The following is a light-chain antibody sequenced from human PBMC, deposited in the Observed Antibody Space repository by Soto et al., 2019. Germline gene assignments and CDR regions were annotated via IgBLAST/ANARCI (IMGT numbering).Light chain of an antibody. CDR3: VLYMGSGIWV. CDR2: STN. Sequence: QTVVTQEPSFSVSLGGKLNPLCGLTSAPVSTSYNPSWYQQTPGQAPRTLIYSTNTRSSGVPDRFSGSILGNKAALTITGAQADDESDYYCVLYMGSGIWVFGGGTKLTVL. V-gene: IGLV8-61*01. CDR1: SAPVSTSYN. J-gene: IGLJ3*02.